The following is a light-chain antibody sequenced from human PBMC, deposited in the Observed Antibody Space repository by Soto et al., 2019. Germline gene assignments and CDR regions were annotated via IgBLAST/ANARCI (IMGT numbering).Light chain of an antibody. V-gene: IGKV3D-15*01. CDR3: QQDIRWPLT. J-gene: IGKJ4*01. Sequence: EVVMMQSPATLSVSPGECATLSCRASQSVTKNNLNWYQQKPGQAPRLLIYGASIRATGIPDRFSGSGSGTEFTLTISSLQSEDFAVYYCQQDIRWPLTFGGGTKVDIK. CDR2: GAS. CDR1: QSVTKNN.